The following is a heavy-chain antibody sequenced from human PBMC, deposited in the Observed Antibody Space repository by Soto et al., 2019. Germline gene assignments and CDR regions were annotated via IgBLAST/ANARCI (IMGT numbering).Heavy chain of an antibody. J-gene: IGHJ3*02. CDR2: ISWNSGSI. Sequence: EVQLVESGGGLVQPGRSLRLSCAASGFTFDDYAMHWVRQAPGKGLEWVSGISWNSGSIGYADSVKGRFTISRDNAKNSLYLQMNSLRAEDTALYYCAKDHGYSYGTAAFDIWGQGTMVTVSS. D-gene: IGHD5-18*01. CDR3: AKDHGYSYGTAAFDI. CDR1: GFTFDDYA. V-gene: IGHV3-9*01.